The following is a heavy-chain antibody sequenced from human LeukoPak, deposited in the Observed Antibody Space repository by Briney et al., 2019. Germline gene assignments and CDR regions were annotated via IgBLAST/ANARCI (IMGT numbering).Heavy chain of an antibody. CDR1: GFPFTSYG. V-gene: IGHV3-33*01. Sequence: GGSLRLSCAASGFPFTSYGMHWVRQAPGKGLEWVAVIYYDGSNEYYADSVKGRFTISRDTSKNTLYLQMNSLTADDTAVYYCARVSYPGIGYPIDYWGQGTLVTVSS. CDR2: IYYDGSNE. J-gene: IGHJ4*02. D-gene: IGHD3-22*01. CDR3: ARVSYPGIGYPIDY.